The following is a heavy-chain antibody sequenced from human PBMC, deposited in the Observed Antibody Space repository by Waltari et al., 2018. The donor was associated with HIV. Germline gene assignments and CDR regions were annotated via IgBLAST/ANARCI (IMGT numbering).Heavy chain of an antibody. CDR3: ARDSHYYDSTPFDY. Sequence: QVQLVESGGGVVQPGRSLRLSWEASGFIFRIFDIHWVRQAPGKGLEGVAVIGYDVTKKDFADSVKGRFTISRDNSKNTLYLQMNSLRAEDTAVYYCARDSHYYDSTPFDYWGQGTLVTVSS. V-gene: IGHV3-33*01. J-gene: IGHJ4*02. CDR1: GFIFRIFD. CDR2: IGYDVTKK. D-gene: IGHD3-22*01.